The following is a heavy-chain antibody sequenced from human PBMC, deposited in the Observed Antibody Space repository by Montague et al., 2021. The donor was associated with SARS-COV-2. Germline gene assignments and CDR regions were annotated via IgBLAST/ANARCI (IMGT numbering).Heavy chain of an antibody. D-gene: IGHD3-22*01. Sequence: SETLPLTCTVSGGSISSSGYYWGWIRQPPGKGLEWIGSIYYSGSTYCNPSLKSRVTISVDTSKNQFSLKLSSVTAADTAVYYCARFPTSYYYDSKAAPATPDAFDIWGQGTMVTVSS. CDR3: ARFPTSYYYDSKAAPATPDAFDI. CDR1: GGSISSSGYY. CDR2: IYYSGST. J-gene: IGHJ3*02. V-gene: IGHV4-39*01.